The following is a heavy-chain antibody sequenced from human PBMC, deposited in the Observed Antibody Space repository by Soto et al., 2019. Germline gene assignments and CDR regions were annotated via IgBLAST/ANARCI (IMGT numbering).Heavy chain of an antibody. D-gene: IGHD3-9*01. CDR2: IYYSGST. CDR3: ATSRHYDIFTCSNEPPRLYGMDV. J-gene: IGHJ6*02. CDR1: GGSISSYY. V-gene: IGHV4-59*01. Sequence: SETLSLTCTVSGGSISSYYWSWIRQPPGKGLEWIGYIYYSGSTNYNPSLKSRVTISVDTSKNQFSLKLSSVTAADTAVYYCATSRHYDIFTCSNEPPRLYGMDVWGQGTTVTVSS.